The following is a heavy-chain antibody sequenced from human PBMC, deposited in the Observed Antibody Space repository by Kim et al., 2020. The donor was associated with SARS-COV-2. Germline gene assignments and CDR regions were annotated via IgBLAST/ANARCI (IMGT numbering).Heavy chain of an antibody. CDR1: GYSFRGRY. Sequence: ASVKVSCKTSGYSFRGRYLHWLRQAPGQGLEWMGWINPNSGDTKFAQKFHGRVTMTRDTSISTAYMELSSLTSDDAAIYYCATWAGTDLWFGPLDYWGQG. CDR3: ATWAGTDLWFGPLDY. J-gene: IGHJ4*02. CDR2: INPNSGDT. D-gene: IGHD3-10*01. V-gene: IGHV1-2*02.